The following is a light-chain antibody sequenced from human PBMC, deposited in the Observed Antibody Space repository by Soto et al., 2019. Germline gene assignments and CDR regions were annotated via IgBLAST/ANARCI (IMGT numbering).Light chain of an antibody. CDR3: QSYDNRLSGWV. J-gene: IGLJ3*02. V-gene: IGLV1-40*01. CDR2: GNT. Sequence: QSVLTQPPSVSGAPGQRVTISCTGSSSNIGAGYDVHWYQQLPETAPKLLIYGNTNRPSGVPDRFSGSKSGTSASLAITGLQADDEADYYCQSYDNRLSGWVFGGGTKVTVL. CDR1: SSNIGAGYD.